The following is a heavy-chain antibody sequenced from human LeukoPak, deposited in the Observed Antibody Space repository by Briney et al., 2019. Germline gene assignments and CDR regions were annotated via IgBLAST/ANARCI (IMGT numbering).Heavy chain of an antibody. V-gene: IGHV3-23*01. CDR2: ISNSGDST. J-gene: IGHJ4*02. D-gene: IGHD3-16*02. CDR1: GFTFRTYA. CDR3: AKGRIVDANFDY. Sequence: GGSLRLSCAASGFTFRTYAMNWVRQAPGKGLEWVASISNSGDSTFYADSAKGRFTISRDNSKTTVYLHMSSLRAEDTAIYYCAKGRIVDANFDYWGQGTLVTVSS.